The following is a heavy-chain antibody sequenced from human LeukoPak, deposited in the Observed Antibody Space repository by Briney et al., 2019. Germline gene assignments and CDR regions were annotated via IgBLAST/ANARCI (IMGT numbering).Heavy chain of an antibody. J-gene: IGHJ6*02. CDR1: GGSLSSGGYY. V-gene: IGHV4-61*08. D-gene: IGHD3-22*01. CDR2: IYYSGST. CDR3: ARHPIYYDSSGYYQNYYYGMDV. Sequence: PSETLSLTCTVSGGSLSSGGYYWSWIRQPPGKGLEWIGYIYYSGSTNHNPSLKSRVTISVDTSKNQFSLKLSSVTAADTAVYYCARHPIYYDSSGYYQNYYYGMDVWGQGTTVTVSS.